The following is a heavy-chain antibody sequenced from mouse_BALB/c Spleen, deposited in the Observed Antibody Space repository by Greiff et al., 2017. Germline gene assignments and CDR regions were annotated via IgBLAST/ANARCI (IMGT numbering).Heavy chain of an antibody. D-gene: IGHD2-1*01. Sequence: EVMLVESGGGLVKPGGSLKLSCAASGFTFSSYAMSWVRQTPEKRLEWVASISSGGSTYYPDSVKGRFTISRDNARNILYLQMSSLRSEDTAMYYCARGIYYGNYPYFDYWGQGTTLTVSS. CDR2: ISSGGST. V-gene: IGHV5-6-5*01. CDR1: GFTFSSYA. J-gene: IGHJ2*01. CDR3: ARGIYYGNYPYFDY.